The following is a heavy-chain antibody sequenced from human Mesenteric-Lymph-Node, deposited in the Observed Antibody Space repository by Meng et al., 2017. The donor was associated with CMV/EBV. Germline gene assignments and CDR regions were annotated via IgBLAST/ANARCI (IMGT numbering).Heavy chain of an antibody. J-gene: IGHJ6*02. CDR2: IRSDGSNK. CDR1: GIISSSYG. V-gene: IGHV3-30*02. Sequence: GGSLRLSCAASGIISSSYGMHWVRQAPGKGLEWVAFIRSDGSNKYYADSVKGRFTISRDNSKNTVYLQMNSLRAEDTAVYYCARDHPSYGMDVWGQGTTVTVSS. CDR3: ARDHPSYGMDV.